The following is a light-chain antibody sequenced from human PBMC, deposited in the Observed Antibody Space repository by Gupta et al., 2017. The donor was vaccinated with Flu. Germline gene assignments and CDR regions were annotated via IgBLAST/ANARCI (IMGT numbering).Light chain of an antibody. J-gene: IGKJ4*01. CDR1: QRLSDN. Sequence: PATLSLSPWERATLSCRASQRLSDNLSWYQQKFGQPPRLLIYGASTRATGTPGRFSGSGSGTDFTLTISSLQSEDFAIYYCQQYTNWPVTFGGGTKVE. CDR3: QQYTNWPVT. V-gene: IGKV3-15*01. CDR2: GAS.